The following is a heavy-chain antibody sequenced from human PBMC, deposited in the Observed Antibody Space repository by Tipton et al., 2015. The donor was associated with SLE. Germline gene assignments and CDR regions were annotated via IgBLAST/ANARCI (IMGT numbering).Heavy chain of an antibody. D-gene: IGHD1-14*01. CDR2: IIPILGTA. CDR3: ARQGNRNVDDAFDI. J-gene: IGHJ3*02. Sequence: QSGPEVKKPGSSVKVSCKASGGTFSGYAISWVRQAPGQGLEWMGGIIPILGTANYAQKFQGRVTITTDESTSTAYMELSSLRSEYTAVYYCARQGNRNVDDAFDIWGQGTMVTVSS. CDR1: GGTFSGYA. V-gene: IGHV1-69*05.